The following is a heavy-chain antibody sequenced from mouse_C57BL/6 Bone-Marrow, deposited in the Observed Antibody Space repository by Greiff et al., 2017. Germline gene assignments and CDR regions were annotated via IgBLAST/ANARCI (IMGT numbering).Heavy chain of an antibody. D-gene: IGHD1-1*01. CDR2: LDPSDSYT. CDR3: ARRAVVAFYWYFDV. Sequence: VQLQQPGAELVMPGASVKLSCKASGCTFTSYWMHWVKQRPGQGLEWIGELDPSDSYTNYNQKVKGKSTLTVDKSSSTAYMQLSSLTSEDSAVYYCARRAVVAFYWYFDVWGTGTTVTVSS. CDR1: GCTFTSYW. V-gene: IGHV1-69*01. J-gene: IGHJ1*03.